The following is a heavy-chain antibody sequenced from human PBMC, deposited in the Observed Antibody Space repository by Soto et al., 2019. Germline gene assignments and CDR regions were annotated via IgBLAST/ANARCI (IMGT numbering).Heavy chain of an antibody. V-gene: IGHV4-39*01. Sequence: SETLSLTRTVSGGSTNNSRYYWGRIRQSPGKGLGWIGTIYYSGSTYYDPSFKRRVTMSVDTSQNQFFLNLSSVTAADTAVYYCARPRVPGSYYYGLDVWGQETTVTVSS. J-gene: IGHJ6*02. CDR1: GGSTNNSRYY. CDR3: ARPRVPGSYYYGLDV. CDR2: IYYSGST. D-gene: IGHD3-10*01.